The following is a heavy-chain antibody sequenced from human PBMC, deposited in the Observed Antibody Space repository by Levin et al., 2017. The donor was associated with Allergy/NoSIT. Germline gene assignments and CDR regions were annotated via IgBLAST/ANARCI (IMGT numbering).Heavy chain of an antibody. CDR2: IWYDGSNK. Sequence: GGSLRLSCAASGFTFSSYGMHWVRQAPGKGLEWVAVIWYDGSNKYYADSVKGRFTISRDNSKNTLYLQMNSLRAEDTAVYYCARVSGGYDPQSGAFDIWGQGTMVTVSS. D-gene: IGHD5-12*01. J-gene: IGHJ3*02. CDR1: GFTFSSYG. CDR3: ARVSGGYDPQSGAFDI. V-gene: IGHV3-33*01.